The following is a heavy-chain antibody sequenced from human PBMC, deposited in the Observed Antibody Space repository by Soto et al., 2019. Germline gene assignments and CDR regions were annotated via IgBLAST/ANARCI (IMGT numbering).Heavy chain of an antibody. CDR2: IVVGSDNT. CDR1: GFTFTRSV. D-gene: IGHD4-17*01. CDR3: AAAYLGDYLRAFDI. Sequence: QMQLVQSGPEVKKTGTSVKVSCKASGFTFTRSVVQWVRQARGQRLEWIGWIVVGSDNTKYAQEFQERVTITRDMSTSTAYMELSSLRSEDTAVYYCAAAYLGDYLRAFDIWGQGTMVTVSS. V-gene: IGHV1-58*01. J-gene: IGHJ3*02.